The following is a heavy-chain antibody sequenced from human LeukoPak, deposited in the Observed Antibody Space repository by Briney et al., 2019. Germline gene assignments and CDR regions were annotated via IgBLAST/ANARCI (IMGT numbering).Heavy chain of an antibody. V-gene: IGHV4-59*01. CDR3: ERDVPYYYGSGSYYKTLWYYGMDV. J-gene: IGHJ6*02. Sequence: PSETLSLTCTVSGGSISSYYWSWIRQPPGKGLEWIGYIYYSGSTNYNPSLKSRVTISVDTSKNQFSLKLSSVTAADTAVYYCERDVPYYYGSGSYYKTLWYYGMDVWGQGTTVTVSS. CDR2: IYYSGST. D-gene: IGHD3-10*01. CDR1: GGSISSYY.